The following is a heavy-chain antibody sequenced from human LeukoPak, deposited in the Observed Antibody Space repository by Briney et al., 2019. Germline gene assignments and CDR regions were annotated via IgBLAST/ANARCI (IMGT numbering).Heavy chain of an antibody. CDR1: GYTFTGYY. CDR2: INPNSGGT. J-gene: IGHJ3*02. V-gene: IGHV1-2*02. D-gene: IGHD3-3*01. Sequence: ASVKVSCKASGYTFTGYYMHWVRQAPGQGLEWMGWINPNSGGTNYAQKFQGRVTMTRDTSISTAYMELSRLRSDDTAVYYCASGGRYYDFWSAHWSPDAFDIWGQGTMVTVSS. CDR3: ASGGRYYDFWSAHWSPDAFDI.